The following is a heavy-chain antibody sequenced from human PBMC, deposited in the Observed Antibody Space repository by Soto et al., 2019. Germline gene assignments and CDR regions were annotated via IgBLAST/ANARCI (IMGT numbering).Heavy chain of an antibody. J-gene: IGHJ4*02. CDR2: IYYSGST. D-gene: IGHD3-22*01. CDR1: GGSISSGGYY. V-gene: IGHV4-31*03. CDR3: ASRVDYDSSGSYFDY. Sequence: SETLSLTCTVSGGSISSGGYYWSWIRQHPGKGLEWIGYIYYSGSTYYNPSLKSRVTISVDTSKNQFSLKLSSVTAAYTAVYYCASRVDYDSSGSYFDYWGQGTLVTVSS.